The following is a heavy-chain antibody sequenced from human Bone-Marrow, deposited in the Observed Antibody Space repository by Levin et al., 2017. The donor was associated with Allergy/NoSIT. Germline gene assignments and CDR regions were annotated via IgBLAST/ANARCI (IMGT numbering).Heavy chain of an antibody. Sequence: SETLSLTCTVSGGSISSYYWSWIRQPPGKGLEWIGYIYYSGSTNYNPSLKSRVTISVDTSKNQFSLKLSSVTAADTAVYYCARDFRRDSWIGRFDYWGQGTLVTVSS. CDR2: IYYSGST. D-gene: IGHD6-13*01. CDR3: ARDFRRDSWIGRFDY. CDR1: GGSISSYY. V-gene: IGHV4-59*01. J-gene: IGHJ4*02.